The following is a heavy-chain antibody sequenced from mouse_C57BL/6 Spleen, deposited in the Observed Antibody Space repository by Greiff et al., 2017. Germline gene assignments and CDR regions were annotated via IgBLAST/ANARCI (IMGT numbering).Heavy chain of an antibody. Sequence: DVQLQESGGGLVKPGRSLKLSCAASGFTFSDYGMHWVRQAPEKGLEWVAYISSGSSTIYYADTVKGRFTISRDNAKNTLFLQMTSLRSEDTAMYYCARGDYSNYVGYAMDYWGQGTSVTVSS. CDR2: ISSGSSTI. J-gene: IGHJ4*01. CDR1: GFTFSDYG. CDR3: ARGDYSNYVGYAMDY. V-gene: IGHV5-17*01. D-gene: IGHD2-5*01.